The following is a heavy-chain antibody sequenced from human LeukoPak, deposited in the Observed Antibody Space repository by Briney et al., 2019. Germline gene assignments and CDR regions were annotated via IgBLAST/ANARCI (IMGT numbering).Heavy chain of an antibody. CDR3: ARGCYYDSSGYYCYYYGMDV. CDR1: GGSISSGAYY. Sequence: PSETLSLTCTVSGGSISSGAYYWSWIRQHPGKGLEWIGYIYYSGSTYYNPSLKSRVTISVDTSKNQFSLKLSSVTAADTAVYYCARGCYYDSSGYYCYYYGMDVWGQGTTVTVSS. CDR2: IYYSGST. V-gene: IGHV4-31*03. J-gene: IGHJ6*02. D-gene: IGHD3-22*01.